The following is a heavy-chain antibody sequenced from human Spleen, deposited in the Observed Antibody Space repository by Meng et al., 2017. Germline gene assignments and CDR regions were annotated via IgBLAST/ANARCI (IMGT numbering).Heavy chain of an antibody. D-gene: IGHD6-19*01. CDR2: INHSGST. V-gene: IGHV4-34*01. J-gene: IGHJ4*02. CDR1: GGSFSGYY. Sequence: QVQLQQWGPGLLKPSETLSLTCAVYGGSFSGYYWSWIRQPPGKGLEWIGEINHSGSTNYNPSLKSRVTISIDTSKNQFSLKLSSVTAADTAVYYCARGGIAVAGPYFDYWGQGTLVTVSS. CDR3: ARGGIAVAGPYFDY.